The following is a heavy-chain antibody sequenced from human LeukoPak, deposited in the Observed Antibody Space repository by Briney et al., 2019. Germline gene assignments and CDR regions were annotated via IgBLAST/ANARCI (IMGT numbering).Heavy chain of an antibody. CDR3: AKDVARIAYAFDY. CDR2: ISYDGSNK. CDR1: GFTFSSYG. D-gene: IGHD6-13*01. J-gene: IGHJ4*02. Sequence: GGSLRLSCAASGFTFSSYGMHWVRQATGKGLEWVAVISYDGSNKYYADSVKGRFTISRDNSKNTLYLQMNSLRAEDTAVYYCAKDVARIAYAFDYWGQGTLVTVSS. V-gene: IGHV3-30*18.